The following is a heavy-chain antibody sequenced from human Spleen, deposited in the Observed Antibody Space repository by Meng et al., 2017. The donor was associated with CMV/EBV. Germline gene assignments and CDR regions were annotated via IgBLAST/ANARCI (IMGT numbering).Heavy chain of an antibody. D-gene: IGHD1-26*01. CDR3: AKGRVGAFDY. J-gene: IGHJ4*02. V-gene: IGHV3-11*01. CDR1: GFTFSDYY. CDR2: ISSSGSTI. Sequence: GESLKISCAASGFTFSDYYMSWIRQAPGKGLEWVSYISSSGSTIYYADSVKGRFTISRDNSKNSLYLQMNSLRIEDTALYYCAKGRVGAFDYWGQGTLVTVSS.